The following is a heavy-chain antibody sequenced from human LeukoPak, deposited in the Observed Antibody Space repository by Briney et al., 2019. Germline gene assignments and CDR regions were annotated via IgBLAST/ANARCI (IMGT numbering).Heavy chain of an antibody. CDR1: GFTFSRYS. D-gene: IGHD3-10*02. Sequence: GGSLRLSCAASGFTFSRYSMHWVRQAPGKGLVWVSHVNSDGSGTDYADSVKGRFTISRDNAKNTLYPQMNSLRAEDTAVYYCAELGITMIGGVWGKGTTVTISS. J-gene: IGHJ6*04. V-gene: IGHV3-74*01. CDR3: AELGITMIGGV. CDR2: VNSDGSGT.